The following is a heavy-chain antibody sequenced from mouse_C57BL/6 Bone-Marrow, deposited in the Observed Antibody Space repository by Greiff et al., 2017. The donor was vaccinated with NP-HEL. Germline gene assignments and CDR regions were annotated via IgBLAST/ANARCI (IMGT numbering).Heavy chain of an antibody. V-gene: IGHV5-2*01. CDR3: ARHLYGSSYYYAMDY. D-gene: IGHD1-1*01. CDR2: INSDGGST. J-gene: IGHJ4*01. Sequence: EVQLQQSGGGLVQPGESLKLSCESNEYEFPSHDMSWVRKTPEKRLELVAAINSDGGSTYYPDTMESRFIISSDNTKKTLYLQMSSLRSDDTALYYCARHLYGSSYYYAMDYWGQGTSVTGSS. CDR1: EYEFPSHD.